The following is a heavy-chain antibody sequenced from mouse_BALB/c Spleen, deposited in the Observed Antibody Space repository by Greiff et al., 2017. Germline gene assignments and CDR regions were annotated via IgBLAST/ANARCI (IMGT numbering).Heavy chain of an antibody. Sequence: VQLQESGAELVRPGTSVKVSCKASGYAFTNYLIEWVKQRPGQGLEWIGVINPGSGGTNYNEKFKGKATLTADKSSSTAYMQLSSLTSDDSAVYFCARGDDGYFDYWGQGTTLTVSS. CDR2: INPGSGGT. D-gene: IGHD2-12*01. CDR1: GYAFTNYL. J-gene: IGHJ2*01. CDR3: ARGDDGYFDY. V-gene: IGHV1-54*01.